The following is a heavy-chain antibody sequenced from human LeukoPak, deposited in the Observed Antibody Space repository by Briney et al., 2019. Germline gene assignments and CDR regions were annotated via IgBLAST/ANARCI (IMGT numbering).Heavy chain of an antibody. Sequence: GASVKVSCKASGYTFTNYYMHWVRQAPGQGLEWMGIINPSGGSTSYAQKFQGRVTMTRDMSTSTVYMELSSLRSEDTAVYYCAIIAHGTTFHYYYYYMDVWGKGTTVTVSS. J-gene: IGHJ6*03. CDR2: INPSGGST. V-gene: IGHV1-46*01. CDR3: AIIAHGTTFHYYYYYMDV. CDR1: GYTFTNYY. D-gene: IGHD1-1*01.